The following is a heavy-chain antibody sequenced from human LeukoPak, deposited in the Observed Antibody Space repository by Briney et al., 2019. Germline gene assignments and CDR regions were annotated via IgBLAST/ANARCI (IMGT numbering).Heavy chain of an antibody. V-gene: IGHV4-59*01. J-gene: IGHJ6*03. CDR3: ASSSGYYTWYYYYMDV. CDR2: IYYSGST. D-gene: IGHD3-3*01. CDR1: GGSISSYY. Sequence: PSETLSLTCTVSGGSISSYYWSWLRQPPGKGLELIGYIYYSGSTNYNPSLKSRVTIPLETPMNQSSLKLRSMTAADAAVYYFASSSGYYTWYYYYMDVWGKGTTVTVSS.